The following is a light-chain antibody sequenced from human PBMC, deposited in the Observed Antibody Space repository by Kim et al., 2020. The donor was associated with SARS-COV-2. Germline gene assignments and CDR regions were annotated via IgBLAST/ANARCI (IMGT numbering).Light chain of an antibody. CDR2: DVN. CDR1: RTDVGGYNS. V-gene: IGLV2-8*01. CDR3: SSYAGSNIYV. Sequence: GQSVTISCTGTRTDVGGYNSVSWYQQHPGKAPKLMISDVNKRPSGVPDRFSGSKSGNTASLTVSGLQPEDEADYYCSSYAGSNIYVFGTGTQLTVL. J-gene: IGLJ1*01.